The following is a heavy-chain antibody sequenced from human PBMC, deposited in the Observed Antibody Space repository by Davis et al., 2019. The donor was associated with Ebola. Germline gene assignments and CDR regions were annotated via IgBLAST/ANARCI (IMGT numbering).Heavy chain of an antibody. D-gene: IGHD4-11*01. J-gene: IGHJ5*02. CDR3: ARDRSNTENWFDP. Sequence: PSETLSLTCAVSGGSISSSNWWSWVRQPPGKGLEWIGEIYHSGSTNYNPSLKNRVTISVDKSENQFSLKLSSVTAADTAVYYCARDRSNTENWFDPWGQGTLVTVSS. CDR2: IYHSGST. CDR1: GGSISSSNW. V-gene: IGHV4-4*02.